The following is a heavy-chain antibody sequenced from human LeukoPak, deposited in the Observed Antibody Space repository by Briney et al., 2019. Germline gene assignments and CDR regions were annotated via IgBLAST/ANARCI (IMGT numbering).Heavy chain of an antibody. J-gene: IGHJ4*02. CDR3: AKDLEYQLLYEVESPNDY. V-gene: IGHV3-30-3*01. D-gene: IGHD2-2*02. CDR2: ITDDGSDA. Sequence: GGSLRLSCAASGFTFSSYTMHWVRQAPGKGLEWVAAITDDGSDAYYSDSAKGRLTISRDNSNNTLFLQMNSLRAEDTAVYYCAKDLEYQLLYEVESPNDYWGQGTLVTVSS. CDR1: GFTFSSYT.